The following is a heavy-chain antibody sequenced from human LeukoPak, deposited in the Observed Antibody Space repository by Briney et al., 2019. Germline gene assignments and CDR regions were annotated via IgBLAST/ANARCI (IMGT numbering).Heavy chain of an antibody. CDR3: ARSLDTDLRE. D-gene: IGHD5-18*01. CDR2: TYYRSKWSK. CDR1: GDSVSSNSAA. J-gene: IGHJ4*02. V-gene: IGHV6-1*01. Sequence: SQTLSLTCAISGDSVSSNSAAWNWIRQSPSRGLEWLGRTYYRSKWSKDYAVSVKSRITINPDTSNNQLSLQLNSVTPEDTAVYYCARSLDTDLREWGQGPLVTVSS.